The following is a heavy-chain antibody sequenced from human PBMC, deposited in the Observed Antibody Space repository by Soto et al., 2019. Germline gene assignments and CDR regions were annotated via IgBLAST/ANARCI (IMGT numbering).Heavy chain of an antibody. J-gene: IGHJ4*02. CDR1: GFSLSTSGVG. V-gene: IGHV2-5*02. Sequence: QITLKESGPTLVKPTQTLTLTCTFSGFSLSTSGVGVGWIRQPPGKALEWLALIYWDDDKRYSPSLKSRLTTTKDTSNNQVVLTMTNMDPVDTAPYYCAHRAGDYYGDYYDYWGQGTLVTVSS. CDR2: IYWDDDK. CDR3: AHRAGDYYGDYYDY. D-gene: IGHD3-22*01.